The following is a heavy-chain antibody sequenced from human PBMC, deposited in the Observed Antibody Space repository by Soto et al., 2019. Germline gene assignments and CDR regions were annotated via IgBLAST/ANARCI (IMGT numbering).Heavy chain of an antibody. CDR3: ARSRSGAVADSFDF. CDR1: GFSFSRYA. J-gene: IGHJ4*02. CDR2: ISKDGSHK. V-gene: IGHV3-30*04. Sequence: GGSLRLSCAASGFSFSRYAIHWVRQAPGKGLEWVAVISKDGSHKYYLDSVKGRFTTSRDNSKNILYSQMNSLRDEDTAVYYCARSRSGAVADSFDFWGQGTLVTVSS. D-gene: IGHD3-10*01.